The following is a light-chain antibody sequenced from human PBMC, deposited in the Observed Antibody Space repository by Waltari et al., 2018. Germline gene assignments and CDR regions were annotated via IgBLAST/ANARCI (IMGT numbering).Light chain of an antibody. J-gene: IGKJ2*01. CDR3: QQHGTSPFT. CDR2: GAS. CDR1: QSVSSSY. Sequence: CRASQSVSSSYLACYQQKPGQAPRLLIYGASSRATGIQDRISGSGSGTDFTLTLSSLEPEDFAVYYCQQHGTSPFTFGQGTKVEIK. V-gene: IGKV3-20*01.